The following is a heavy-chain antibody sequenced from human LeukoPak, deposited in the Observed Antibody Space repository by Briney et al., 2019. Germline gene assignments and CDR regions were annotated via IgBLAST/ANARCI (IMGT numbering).Heavy chain of an antibody. CDR2: IYYSGST. D-gene: IGHD6-6*01. J-gene: IGHJ6*03. Sequence: PSETLSLTCTVSGGSISSSSYYWGWIRQPPGKGLEWIGSIYYSGSTYYNPSLKSRVTISVDTFKNQFSLKLSSVTAADTAVYYCASIAARPTYYYYYMDVWGKGTTVTVSS. V-gene: IGHV4-39*01. CDR3: ASIAARPTYYYYYMDV. CDR1: GGSISSSSYY.